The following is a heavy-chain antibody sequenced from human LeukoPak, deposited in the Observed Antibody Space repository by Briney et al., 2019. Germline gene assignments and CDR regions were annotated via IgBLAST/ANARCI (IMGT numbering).Heavy chain of an antibody. CDR1: GFTFSTYG. CDR2: IRYDGSNK. Sequence: PGGSLRLSCAASGFTFSTYGMHWVRQAPGKGLEWVAFIRYDGSNKYYADSVKGRFTISRDNAKNTLYLQMNSLRAEDTAVYYCARELGPPLYGYFDLWGRGTLVTVSS. V-gene: IGHV3-30*02. J-gene: IGHJ2*01. CDR3: ARELGPPLYGYFDL. D-gene: IGHD3-10*01.